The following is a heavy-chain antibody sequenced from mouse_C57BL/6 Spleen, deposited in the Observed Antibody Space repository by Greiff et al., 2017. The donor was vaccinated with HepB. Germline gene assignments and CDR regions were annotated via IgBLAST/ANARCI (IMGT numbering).Heavy chain of an antibody. CDR3: ARGPYDYDGAGFAY. CDR1: GYTFTDYN. CDR2: INPNNGGT. J-gene: IGHJ3*01. Sequence: VQLQQSGPELVKPGASVKIPCKASGYTFTDYNMDWVKQSHGKSLEWIGDINPNNGGTIYNQKFKGKATLTVDKSSSTAYMELRSLTSEDTAVYYCARGPYDYDGAGFAYWGQGTLVTVSA. D-gene: IGHD2-4*01. V-gene: IGHV1-18*01.